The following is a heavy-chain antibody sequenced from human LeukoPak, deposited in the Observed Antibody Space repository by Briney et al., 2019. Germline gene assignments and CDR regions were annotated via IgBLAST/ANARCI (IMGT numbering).Heavy chain of an antibody. CDR3: AREGYYGSGSPPSLYFDY. Sequence: GGSLRLSCAASGSTFRNYVIHWVRQAPGKGLEWVAVTSSDLNVKLCADSVKGRFTISRDNSRSTLYLQMNSLRPEDTAIYYCAREGYYGSGSPPSLYFDYWGQGTLVTVSS. V-gene: IGHV3-30-3*01. CDR1: GSTFRNYV. D-gene: IGHD3-10*01. CDR2: TSSDLNVK. J-gene: IGHJ4*02.